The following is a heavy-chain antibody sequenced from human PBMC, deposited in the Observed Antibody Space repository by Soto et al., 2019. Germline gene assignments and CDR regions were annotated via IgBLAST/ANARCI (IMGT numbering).Heavy chain of an antibody. J-gene: IGHJ6*02. V-gene: IGHV1-69*12. Sequence: QVQLVQSGAEVKKPGSSVKVSCKASGGTFSSYAISWVRQAPGQGLEWMGGIIPIFGTAHYAQKFQGRVTITADESTSTAYMELSSLRSEDTAVYYCARGRLTGRNYYYYGMDVWGQGTTVTVSS. D-gene: IGHD7-27*01. CDR1: GGTFSSYA. CDR2: IIPIFGTA. CDR3: ARGRLTGRNYYYYGMDV.